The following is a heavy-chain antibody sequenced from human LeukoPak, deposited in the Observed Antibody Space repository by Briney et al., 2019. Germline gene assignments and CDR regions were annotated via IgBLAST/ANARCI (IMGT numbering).Heavy chain of an antibody. CDR1: GFTFSSYS. CDR3: ARGGGYGYGGYSDY. V-gene: IGHV3-48*01. CDR2: ISSSSSTI. J-gene: IGHJ4*02. Sequence: GGSLRLSCAASGFTFSSYSMNWVRQAPGKGLEWVSYISSSSSTIYYADSVKGRFTISRDNAKNSLYLQMNSLRAEDTAVYYCARGGGYGYGGYSDYWGQGTLVTVSS. D-gene: IGHD5-18*01.